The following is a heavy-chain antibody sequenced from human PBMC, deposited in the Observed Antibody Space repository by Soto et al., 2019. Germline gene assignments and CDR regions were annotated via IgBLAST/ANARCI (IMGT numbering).Heavy chain of an antibody. Sequence: ASVKVSCKASGGTFSSYTISWVRQAPGQGLEWMGRIIPILGIANYAQKFQGRVTITADKSTSTAYMELSSLRSEDTAVYYCAQDYYGSGSYSDNWFGPWGQGTLVTVSS. CDR1: GGTFSSYT. D-gene: IGHD3-10*01. V-gene: IGHV1-69*02. CDR3: AQDYYGSGSYSDNWFGP. CDR2: IIPILGIA. J-gene: IGHJ5*02.